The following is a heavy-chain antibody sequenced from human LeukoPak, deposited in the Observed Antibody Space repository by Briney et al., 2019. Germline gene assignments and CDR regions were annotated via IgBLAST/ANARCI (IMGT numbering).Heavy chain of an antibody. CDR2: IIPSAGRT. CDR3: AREYSGGNFDY. V-gene: IGHV1-46*01. Sequence: ASVKVSCKASGYTFTSYYIHWVRQAPGQGLEWMGIIIPSAGRTNYAQKFRGRVSMTTDMSTSTVYMELSSLRSEDTAVYYCAREYSGGNFDYWGQGTLVTVSS. J-gene: IGHJ4*01. CDR1: GYTFTSYY. D-gene: IGHD2-15*01.